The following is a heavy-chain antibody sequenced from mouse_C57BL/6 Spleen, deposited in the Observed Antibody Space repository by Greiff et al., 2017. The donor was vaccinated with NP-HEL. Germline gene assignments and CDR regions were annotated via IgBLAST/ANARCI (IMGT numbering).Heavy chain of an antibody. Sequence: EVKLVESGGGLVKPGGSLKLSCAASGFTFSDYGMHWVRQAPEKGLEWVAYISSGSSTIYYADTVKGRFTISRAKAKNTLFLQMTSLRSEDTAMYYCARFRYYGYFDYWGQGTTLTVSS. J-gene: IGHJ2*01. CDR3: ARFRYYGYFDY. V-gene: IGHV5-17*01. D-gene: IGHD1-1*01. CDR2: ISSGSSTI. CDR1: GFTFSDYG.